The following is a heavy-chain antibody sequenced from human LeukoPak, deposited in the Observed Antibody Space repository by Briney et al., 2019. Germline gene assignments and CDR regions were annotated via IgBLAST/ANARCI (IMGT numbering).Heavy chain of an antibody. CDR1: EFTFSSYE. D-gene: IGHD3-16*01. CDR3: AKDYAGGWPKRGMDV. V-gene: IGHV3-23*01. J-gene: IGHJ6*03. CDR2: ISGSGGGT. Sequence: PPGGSLRLSCAASEFTFSSYEINWVRQASGKGLEWVSAISGSGGGTFYADSVRGRFTISRDNSKNTVYLQMNSLRAEDTAVYYCAKDYAGGWPKRGMDVWGKGATVTVSS.